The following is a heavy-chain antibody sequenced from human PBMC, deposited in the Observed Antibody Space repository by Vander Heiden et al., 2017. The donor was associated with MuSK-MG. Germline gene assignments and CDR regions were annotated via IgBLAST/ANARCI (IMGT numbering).Heavy chain of an antibody. Sequence: EVQLVESGGGLVKPGGSLRRSCDASGFTVSSYSMNWVRQAPGKGLEWVSSISSSSSYIYYADPVKGRFTISRDNAKNSLYLQMNSLRAEDTAVYYCARVPAIDYGDDAMDYWGQGTLVTVSS. V-gene: IGHV3-21*01. CDR1: GFTVSSYS. J-gene: IGHJ4*02. CDR3: ARVPAIDYGDDAMDY. CDR2: ISSSSSYI. D-gene: IGHD4-17*01.